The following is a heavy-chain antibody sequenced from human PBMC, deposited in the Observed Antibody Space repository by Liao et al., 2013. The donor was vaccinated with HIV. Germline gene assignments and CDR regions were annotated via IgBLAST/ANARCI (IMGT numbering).Heavy chain of an antibody. J-gene: IGHJ6*03. Sequence: QVQLQESGPGLVRPSQTLSLSCTASGESINSVPYYWSWIRLPPGKGPEWIGHIYYSGSADYNPSLKSRVSISLDTSKNQFSLKLSSVTAADTAVYYCAREIMCSSTSCYTNYYYYYMDVWGKGTTVTVSS. CDR1: GESINSVPYY. V-gene: IGHV4-30-4*01. CDR3: AREIMCSSTSCYTNYYYYYMDV. D-gene: IGHD2-2*02. CDR2: IYYSGSA.